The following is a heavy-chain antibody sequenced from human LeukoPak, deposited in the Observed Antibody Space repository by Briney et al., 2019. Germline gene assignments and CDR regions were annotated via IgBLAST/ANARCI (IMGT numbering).Heavy chain of an antibody. CDR3: ARIKKVDTSIDY. J-gene: IGHJ4*02. V-gene: IGHV4-39*01. CDR2: IYYSGST. Sequence: PSETLSLTCTVSGGSISSSSYYWGWIRQPPGKGLEWIGSIYYSGSTYYNPSLNSRVSISKDASKDQFSLKVSSVTAADTAVYYCARIKKVDTSIDYWGQGTLVTVSS. D-gene: IGHD5-18*01. CDR1: GGSISSSSYY.